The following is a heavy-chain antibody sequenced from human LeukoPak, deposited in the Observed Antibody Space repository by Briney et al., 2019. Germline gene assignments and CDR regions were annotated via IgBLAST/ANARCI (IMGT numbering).Heavy chain of an antibody. Sequence: SETLSLTCTVSGGSISSYYWSWIRQPPEKGLEWIGYIYYSGSTNYNPSLKSRVTISVDTSKNQFSLKLSSVTAADTAVYYCARDRAQWLRYFDLWGRGTLVTVSS. J-gene: IGHJ2*01. V-gene: IGHV4-59*01. CDR2: IYYSGST. D-gene: IGHD6-19*01. CDR3: ARDRAQWLRYFDL. CDR1: GGSISSYY.